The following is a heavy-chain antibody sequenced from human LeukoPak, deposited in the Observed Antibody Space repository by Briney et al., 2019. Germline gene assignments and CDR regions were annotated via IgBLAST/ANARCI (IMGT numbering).Heavy chain of an antibody. D-gene: IGHD3-3*01. V-gene: IGHV4-59*08. Sequence: GSTNYNPSLRSRVTISVDTSKNQSSLKLGSVTAADTAVYYCARRAWEGFWSGYYPYYFDYWGQGTLVTVSS. CDR2: GST. CDR3: ARRAWEGFWSGYYPYYFDY. J-gene: IGHJ4*02.